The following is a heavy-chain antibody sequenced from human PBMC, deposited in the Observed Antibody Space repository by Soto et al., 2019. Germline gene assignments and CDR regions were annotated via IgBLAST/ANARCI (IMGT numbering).Heavy chain of an antibody. CDR1: GGAIGSHY. CDR2: IYSSGST. Sequence: SETLSLTCTISGGAIGSHYWTWIRQPAGKGLEWIGRIYSSGSTQYNPSLQSRVTMSLDTSKNQFSLRLESVTAADTAVYYCARGQRFSDWFDPWGQGTLVTV. J-gene: IGHJ5*02. V-gene: IGHV4-4*07. CDR3: ARGQRFSDWFDP. D-gene: IGHD3-3*01.